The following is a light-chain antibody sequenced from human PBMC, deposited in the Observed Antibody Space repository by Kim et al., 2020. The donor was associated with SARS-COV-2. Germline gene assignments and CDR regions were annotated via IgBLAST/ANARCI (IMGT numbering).Light chain of an antibody. CDR1: ELGDKY. Sequence: SSELTQPPSVSVSPGQTASITCSGYELGDKYVCWYQQKPGQSPVLVIYQDNKWPSGIPGRFSGSNSGNTATLTISGTQALDEAVYYCQAWDRRTSTWVFGGGTQLTVL. V-gene: IGLV3-1*01. CDR2: QDN. CDR3: QAWDRRTSTWV. J-gene: IGLJ3*02.